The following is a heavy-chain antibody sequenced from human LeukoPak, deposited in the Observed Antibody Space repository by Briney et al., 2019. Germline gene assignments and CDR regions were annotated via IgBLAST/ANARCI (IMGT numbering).Heavy chain of an antibody. Sequence: GGSLRLSCATPGFTFSNTWMSWVRQAPGKGLEWVASINPDGSTRHHVDSLKGRFSISRDNAENSLSLQMHTLRPEDTAVYYCAKLLGTATRYDTWGQGTLVIVSS. CDR3: AKLLGTATRYDT. CDR1: GFTFSNTW. V-gene: IGHV3-7*01. D-gene: IGHD7-27*01. J-gene: IGHJ4*02. CDR2: INPDGSTR.